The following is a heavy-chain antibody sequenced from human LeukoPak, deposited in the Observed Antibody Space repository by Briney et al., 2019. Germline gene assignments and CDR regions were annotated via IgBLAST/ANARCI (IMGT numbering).Heavy chain of an antibody. V-gene: IGHV3-7*03. CDR1: GFTFSSYW. Sequence: GGSLRLSCAASGFTFSSYWMSWVRQAPGKGLEWVANIKQDGSEKYYVDSVKGRFTISRDNSKNTLYLQMNSLRAEDTAVYYCAKGPLVVVVAATEDPDDYWGQGTLVTVSS. CDR2: IKQDGSEK. D-gene: IGHD2-15*01. CDR3: AKGPLVVVVAATEDPDDY. J-gene: IGHJ4*02.